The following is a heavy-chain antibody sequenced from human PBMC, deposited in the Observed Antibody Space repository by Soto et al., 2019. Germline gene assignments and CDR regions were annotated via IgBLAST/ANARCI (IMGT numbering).Heavy chain of an antibody. CDR1: GGTFSNFA. Sequence: QVQLVQSGAEVKKPGSSVKVSCKASGGTFSNFAISWVRQAPGQGLEWMGGFIPGFGTSTYVQKFQGRVTITADESTSTAYMELSSLRSEDTAVYFCAIESYYDDNGAFHTSGGYFDYWGQGTLVTVSS. D-gene: IGHD3-16*01. V-gene: IGHV1-69*01. CDR3: AIESYYDDNGAFHTSGGYFDY. J-gene: IGHJ4*02. CDR2: FIPGFGTS.